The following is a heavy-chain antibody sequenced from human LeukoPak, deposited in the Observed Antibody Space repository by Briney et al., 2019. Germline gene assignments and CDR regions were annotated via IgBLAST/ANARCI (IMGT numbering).Heavy chain of an antibody. J-gene: IGHJ5*02. Sequence: PSETLSLTCAVYGGSFSGYYWSWIRQPPGKGLEWIGEINHSGSTNYNPSLKSRVTISVDTSKNQFSLKLSSVTAADTAVYYCARGYSYGWAWFDPWGQGTLVTVSS. CDR1: GGSFSGYY. V-gene: IGHV4-34*01. D-gene: IGHD5-18*01. CDR3: ARGYSYGWAWFDP. CDR2: INHSGST.